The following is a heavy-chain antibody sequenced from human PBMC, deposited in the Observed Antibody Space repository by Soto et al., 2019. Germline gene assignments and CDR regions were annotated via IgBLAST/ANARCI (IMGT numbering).Heavy chain of an antibody. D-gene: IGHD3-10*01. Sequence: QVQLQQWGAGLLKPSETLSLTCAVYGGSFSGYYWSWIRQPPGKGLEWIGEINHSGSTNYNPSLKSRVTISLDTSKNQFSLKLSSVPAADTAVYYCARGIKKPYGSGSPYYYYYYGMDVWGQGTTVTVSS. CDR2: INHSGST. CDR1: GGSFSGYY. V-gene: IGHV4-34*01. CDR3: ARGIKKPYGSGSPYYYYYYGMDV. J-gene: IGHJ6*02.